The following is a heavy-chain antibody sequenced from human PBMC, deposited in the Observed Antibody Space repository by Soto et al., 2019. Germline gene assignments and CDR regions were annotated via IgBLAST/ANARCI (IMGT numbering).Heavy chain of an antibody. D-gene: IGHD6-13*01. V-gene: IGHV4-34*01. J-gene: IGHJ6*02. Sequence: SETLSLTCAVYGGSFSGCYWSWIRQPPGMGLEWIGEINHSGSTNYNPSLKSRVTISVDTSKNQFSLKLSSVTAADTAVYYCGRAHRDLQQLVHYYYSMDVWGQGTTVTVSS. CDR3: GRAHRDLQQLVHYYYSMDV. CDR1: GGSFSGCY. CDR2: INHSGST.